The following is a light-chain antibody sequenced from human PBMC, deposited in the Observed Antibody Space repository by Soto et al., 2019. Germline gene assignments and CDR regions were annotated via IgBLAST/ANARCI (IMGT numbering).Light chain of an antibody. Sequence: DIVLTQSPGTLSLSPGERVTLSCRASQSVSSSYLAWYQQKPGQAPRLLIYGASSRATGIPDRFSGSGSGTDFTLTITRLESEDFAVYYCQHYRTSFGGGTKVEIK. CDR1: QSVSSSY. J-gene: IGKJ4*01. CDR2: GAS. V-gene: IGKV3-20*01. CDR3: QHYRTS.